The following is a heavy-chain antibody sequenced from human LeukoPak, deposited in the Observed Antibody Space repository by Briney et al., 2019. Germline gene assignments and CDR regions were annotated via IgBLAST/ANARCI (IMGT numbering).Heavy chain of an antibody. Sequence: SQTLSLTCTVSGGSISSGSYYWSWIRQPAGKGLEWIGRIYTSGSTNYNPSLKSRVTISVDTSKNQFSLKLSSVTAADTAVYYCARHGSGSPPGAFDIWGQGTMVTVSS. J-gene: IGHJ3*02. V-gene: IGHV4-61*02. CDR2: IYTSGST. D-gene: IGHD1-26*01. CDR1: GGSISSGSYY. CDR3: ARHGSGSPPGAFDI.